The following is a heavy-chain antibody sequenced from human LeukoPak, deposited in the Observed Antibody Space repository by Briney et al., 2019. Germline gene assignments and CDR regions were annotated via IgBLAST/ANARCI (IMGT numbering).Heavy chain of an antibody. J-gene: IGHJ4*02. CDR1: GFTFSSYA. Sequence: GGSLRLSCAASGFTFSSYAMSWVRQAPGKGLEWVSAISGSGGSTYYADSVKGRFTISRDNSKNTLYLQMNSLRAEDTAVYYCAKDRIAVAGTGLSVFDYRGQGTLVTVSS. CDR3: AKDRIAVAGTGLSVFDY. CDR2: ISGSGGST. V-gene: IGHV3-23*01. D-gene: IGHD6-19*01.